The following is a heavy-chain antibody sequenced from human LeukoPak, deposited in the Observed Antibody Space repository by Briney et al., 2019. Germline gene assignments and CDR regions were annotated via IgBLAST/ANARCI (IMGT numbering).Heavy chain of an antibody. CDR1: GYTFTSHY. CDR2: INPTGGST. D-gene: IGHD6-19*01. Sequence: VASVKVSCKTSGYTFTSHYMHWVRQAPGQGLEWMGIINPTGGSTNYAQKFQGRVTMTRDTSTSTVYMELSSLRSEDTAVYYCAGEDSSGWSFDYWGQGTLVTGSS. CDR3: AGEDSSGWSFDY. V-gene: IGHV1-46*01. J-gene: IGHJ4*02.